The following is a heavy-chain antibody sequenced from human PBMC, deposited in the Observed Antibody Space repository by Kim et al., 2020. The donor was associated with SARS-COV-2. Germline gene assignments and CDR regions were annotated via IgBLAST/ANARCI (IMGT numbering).Heavy chain of an antibody. D-gene: IGHD3-16*02. CDR2: IYSGGST. CDR3: ARVPHYYDYVWGSYRYRGY. Sequence: GGSLRLSCAASGFTVSSNYMSWVRQAPGKGLEWVSVIYSGGSTYYADSVKGRFTISRDNSKNTLYLQMNSLRAEDTAVYYCARVPHYYDYVWGSYRYRGYWGQGTLVTVSS. CDR1: GFTVSSNY. V-gene: IGHV3-53*01. J-gene: IGHJ4*02.